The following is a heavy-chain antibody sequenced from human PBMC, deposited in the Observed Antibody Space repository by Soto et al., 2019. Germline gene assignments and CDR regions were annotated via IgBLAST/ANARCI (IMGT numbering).Heavy chain of an antibody. Sequence: EVQLVESGGGLVQPGGSLRLSCAASGFTFSSYDMHWVRQATGKGLEWVSAIGTAGDTYYPGSVKGRFTISRENAKNSLYLQMNSLRAGDTAVYYCARVASGLRGPPYYYGMDVWGQGTTVTVSS. J-gene: IGHJ6*02. V-gene: IGHV3-13*01. D-gene: IGHD3-10*01. CDR2: IGTAGDT. CDR1: GFTFSSYD. CDR3: ARVASGLRGPPYYYGMDV.